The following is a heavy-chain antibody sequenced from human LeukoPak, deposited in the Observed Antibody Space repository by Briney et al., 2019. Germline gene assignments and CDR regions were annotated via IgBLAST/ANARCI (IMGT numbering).Heavy chain of an antibody. CDR2: ISYDGSNK. CDR3: ARGRTVATIPCFWFDP. CDR1: RFTFSSYA. J-gene: IGHJ5*02. Sequence: QPGGSLRLSCSASRFTFSSYAMHWVRQAPGKGLEWVAVISYDGSNKYYADSVKGRFTISRDNSKNTLYLQMNSLRAEDTAVYYCARGRTVATIPCFWFDPWGQGTLVTVSS. D-gene: IGHD5-12*01. V-gene: IGHV3-30*04.